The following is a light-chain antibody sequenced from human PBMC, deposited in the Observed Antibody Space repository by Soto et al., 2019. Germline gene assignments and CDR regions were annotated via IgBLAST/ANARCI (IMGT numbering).Light chain of an antibody. CDR2: EVN. CDR1: SSVVGSHNL. CDR3: CSFAGSGTYV. J-gene: IGLJ1*01. V-gene: IGLV2-23*02. Sequence: QSVLTQPASVSGSPGQSITISCTGTSSVVGSHNLVSWYQQHPGKAPKLIIYEVNKRPSGVSNRFSGSKSGNTASLTILGLQTEDEADYYCCSFAGSGTYVFGTGTKVTVL.